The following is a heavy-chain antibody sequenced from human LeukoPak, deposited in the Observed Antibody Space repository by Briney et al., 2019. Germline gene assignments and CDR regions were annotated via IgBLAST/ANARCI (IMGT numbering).Heavy chain of an antibody. CDR2: ISSSGSTI. CDR3: AREGDSCPNGVCYRKVDY. Sequence: GGSLRLSCAASGFTFSSYEMNWVRQAPGKGLEWVSYISSSGSTIYYADSVKGRFTISRDNAKNSLYLQMNSLRAEDTAVYYCAREGDSCPNGVCYRKVDYWGQGTLVTVSS. D-gene: IGHD2-8*01. V-gene: IGHV3-48*03. CDR1: GFTFSSYE. J-gene: IGHJ4*02.